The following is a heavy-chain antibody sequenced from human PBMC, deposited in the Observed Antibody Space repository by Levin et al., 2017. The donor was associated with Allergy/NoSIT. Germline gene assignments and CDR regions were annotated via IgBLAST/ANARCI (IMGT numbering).Heavy chain of an antibody. D-gene: IGHD3-9*01. Sequence: GESLKISCKGSGYTFTTHWIAWVRQMPGKGLEWMGMIYPGDSDTRYSPSFQGQVTISVDKSIRTAYLQWSSLKASDTAMYYCARSDYDILTGYRGMDVWGQGTTVTVSS. CDR3: ARSDYDILTGYRGMDV. J-gene: IGHJ6*02. CDR1: GYTFTTHW. V-gene: IGHV5-51*01. CDR2: IYPGDSDT.